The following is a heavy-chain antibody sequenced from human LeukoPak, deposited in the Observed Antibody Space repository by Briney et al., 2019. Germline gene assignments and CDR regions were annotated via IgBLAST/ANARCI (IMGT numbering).Heavy chain of an antibody. CDR2: IFPSGDEI. D-gene: IGHD2-8*02. J-gene: IGHJ4*02. CDR3: ATYRQVLLPFES. V-gene: IGHV3-23*01. Sequence: GGSPRLSCAASGFTFSTFAMIWVRQPPGKGLEWVSSIFPSGDEIHYADSVRGRFTISRDNSKSTLPLQMNRLRAEDTAMYYCATYRQVLLPFESWGQGTLVTVSS. CDR1: GFTFSTFA.